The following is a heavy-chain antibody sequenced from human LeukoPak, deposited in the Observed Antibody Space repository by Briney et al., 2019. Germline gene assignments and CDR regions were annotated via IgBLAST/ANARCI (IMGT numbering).Heavy chain of an antibody. J-gene: IGHJ5*02. D-gene: IGHD2-8*01. V-gene: IGHV4-34*01. Sequence: SETLSLTCAVYGVSFTGYYRSWFRQPPGKGLEWIGETNHSGGTNYNPSLKSRVTISLDTSNNQFSLKLSSVTAADTAVYCCARIQWGRKNNWFDPWGQGTLVTVSS. CDR3: ARIQWGRKNNWFDP. CDR1: GVSFTGYY. CDR2: TNHSGGT.